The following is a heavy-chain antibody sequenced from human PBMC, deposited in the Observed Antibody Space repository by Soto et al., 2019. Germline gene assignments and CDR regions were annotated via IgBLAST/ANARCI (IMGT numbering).Heavy chain of an antibody. CDR3: ARSKGGALYYYYGMDV. V-gene: IGHV1-69*13. Sequence: GASVKVSCKASGGTFSSYAISWVRQAPGQGLEWMGGIIPIFGTANYAQKFQGRVTITADESTSTAYMELSSLRSEDTAVYYCARSKGGALYYYYGMDVWGQGTTVTVSS. CDR2: IIPIFGTA. J-gene: IGHJ6*02. CDR1: GGTFSSYA. D-gene: IGHD3-10*01.